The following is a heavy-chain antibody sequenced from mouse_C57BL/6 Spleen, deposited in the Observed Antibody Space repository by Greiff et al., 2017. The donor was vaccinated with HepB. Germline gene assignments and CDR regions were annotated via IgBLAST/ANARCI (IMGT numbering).Heavy chain of an antibody. J-gene: IGHJ2*01. CDR1: GFTFSDYG. V-gene: IGHV5-17*01. D-gene: IGHD2-5*01. CDR2: ISSGSSTI. CDR3: AMPGYSNYPPTFDY. Sequence: EVQVVESGGGLVKPGGSLKLSCAASGFTFSDYGMHWVRQAPEKGLEWVAYISSGSSTIYYADTVKGRFTITRDNAKNTLCLQMTSLRSAYTAMYYCAMPGYSNYPPTFDYWGQCTTLTVSS.